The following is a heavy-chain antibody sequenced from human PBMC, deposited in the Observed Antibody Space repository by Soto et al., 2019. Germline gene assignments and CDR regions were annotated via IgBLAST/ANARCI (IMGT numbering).Heavy chain of an antibody. CDR3: ARDPLGITMVRGVYWFDP. V-gene: IGHV1-69*04. CDR1: GGTFSSYT. Sequence: GASVKVSCKASGGTFSSYTISWVQQAPGQGLEWMGRIIPILGIANYAQKFQGRVTITADKSTSTAYMELSSLRSEDTAVYYCARDPLGITMVRGVYWFDPWGQGTLVTVSS. J-gene: IGHJ5*02. D-gene: IGHD3-10*01. CDR2: IIPILGIA.